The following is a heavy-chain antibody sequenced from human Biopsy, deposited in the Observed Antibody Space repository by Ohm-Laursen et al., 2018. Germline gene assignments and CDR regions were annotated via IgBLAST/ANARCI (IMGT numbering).Heavy chain of an antibody. Sequence: ASVKVSCKASGYTFTNYNVNWVRQATGQGLEWMGWMNPNSGNTGYAQKFQGRVTMTRSTSISTAYMELSSLTSVDTAVYYCARDFNYDGGGSFNFDYWGQGTLVTVSS. V-gene: IGHV1-8*01. CDR3: ARDFNYDGGGSFNFDY. CDR2: MNPNSGNT. CDR1: GYTFTNYN. J-gene: IGHJ4*02. D-gene: IGHD3-22*01.